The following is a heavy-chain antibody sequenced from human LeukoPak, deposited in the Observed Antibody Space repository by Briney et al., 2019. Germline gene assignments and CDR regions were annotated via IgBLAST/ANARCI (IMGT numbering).Heavy chain of an antibody. CDR2: IETSGST. D-gene: IGHD2-8*01. Sequence: PSETLSLTCTVSGASISSGGYFWSWIRQPAGKGVEWIGRIETSGSTSYNPSLKSRVTISVDTSKNQFSPKLRSVTAADTAVYYCARALCINGICEWFDPWGQGTLVTVSS. J-gene: IGHJ5*02. CDR1: GASISSGGYF. CDR3: ARALCINGICEWFDP. V-gene: IGHV4-61*02.